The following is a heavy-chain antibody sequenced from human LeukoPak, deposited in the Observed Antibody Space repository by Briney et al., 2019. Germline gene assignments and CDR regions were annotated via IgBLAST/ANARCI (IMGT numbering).Heavy chain of an antibody. V-gene: IGHV3-66*01. D-gene: IGHD3-10*01. Sequence: PGGSLRLSCAASGFTVNSNYMNWVRQAPGKGLEWVSVIYSGGDTYYADSVKDRFTISRDSSKSALYLQMNSLGANDTAVYYCARGGRSSGSHYFETYFDLCGQGTLVTVSS. CDR3: ARGGRSSGSHYFETYFDL. J-gene: IGHJ4*02. CDR1: GFTVNSNY. CDR2: IYSGGDT.